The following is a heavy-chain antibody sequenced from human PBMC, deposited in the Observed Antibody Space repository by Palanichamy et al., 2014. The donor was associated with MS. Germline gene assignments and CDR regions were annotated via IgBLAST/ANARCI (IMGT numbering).Heavy chain of an antibody. CDR3: ARDGSLPDC. J-gene: IGHJ4*02. D-gene: IGHD3-16*02. V-gene: IGHV3-74*01. CDR1: GFTFSSYW. Sequence: EVQLVESGGGLVQPGGSLRLSCAASGFTFSSYWMHWVRQPPGQGLVWVSRITADGSTINYADFVKGRFTISRDNAKNTLYLQMNSLRVEDTAVYYCARDGSLPDCWGQGTLVTVSS. CDR2: ITADGSTI.